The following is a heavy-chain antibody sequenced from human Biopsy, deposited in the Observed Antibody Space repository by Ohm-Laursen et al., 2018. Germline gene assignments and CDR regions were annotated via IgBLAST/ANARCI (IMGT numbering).Heavy chain of an antibody. J-gene: IGHJ4*02. CDR2: IYHTGST. D-gene: IGHD5-12*01. Sequence: TLSLTCTVSADSISSGGNYWSWIRQFLGKGLEWIAYIYHTGSTYYNPSLKSRLSIAIDTSKNQFSVSLRSVTAADTAVYYCARADMVTTIVDYWGQGTLVTVSS. V-gene: IGHV4-31*03. CDR1: ADSISSGGNY. CDR3: ARADMVTTIVDY.